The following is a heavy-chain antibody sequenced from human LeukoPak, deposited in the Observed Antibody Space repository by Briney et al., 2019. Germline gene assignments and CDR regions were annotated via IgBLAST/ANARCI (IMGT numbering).Heavy chain of an antibody. CDR1: GGTFSSYA. V-gene: IGHV1-69*05. Sequence: ASVKVSCKASGGTFSSYAISWVRQAPGQGLEWMGGIIPIFGTANYAQKFQGRVTITTDESTSTAYMELSSLRSEDTAVYYCARDARGYSYGYIWFDPWGQGTLVTVSS. J-gene: IGHJ5*02. CDR3: ARDARGYSYGYIWFDP. CDR2: IIPIFGTA. D-gene: IGHD5-18*01.